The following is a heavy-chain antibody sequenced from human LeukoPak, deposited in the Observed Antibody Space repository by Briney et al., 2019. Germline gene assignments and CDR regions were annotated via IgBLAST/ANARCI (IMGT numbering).Heavy chain of an antibody. CDR3: ARGYYDSSGYYHNWFDP. J-gene: IGHJ5*02. V-gene: IGHV4-4*07. D-gene: IGHD3-22*01. CDR2: IYTSGST. CDR1: GGSISSYY. Sequence: PSETLSLTCTVSGGSISSYYWSWIRQPAGKGLEWIGRIYTSGSTNYNPSLRSRVTMSVDTSKNQFSLKLSSVTAADTAVYYCARGYYDSSGYYHNWFDPWGQGTLVTVSS.